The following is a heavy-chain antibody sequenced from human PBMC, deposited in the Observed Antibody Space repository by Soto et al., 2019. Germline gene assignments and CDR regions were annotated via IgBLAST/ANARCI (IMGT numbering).Heavy chain of an antibody. D-gene: IGHD2-21*02. J-gene: IGHJ2*01. CDR1: GGSFSGYY. CDR3: ARLLLGVTAYWYFDL. CDR2: VTRTGDT. Sequence: QVQLQQWGAGLLKPSETLSLTCAVSGGSFSGYYWSWVRQPPGKGLEWIGEVTRTGDTNYNPSLTSRVTMSLDTSKNPFSLRLDSVTAADTAVYYCARLLLGVTAYWYFDLWGRGTLVTVSS. V-gene: IGHV4-34*02.